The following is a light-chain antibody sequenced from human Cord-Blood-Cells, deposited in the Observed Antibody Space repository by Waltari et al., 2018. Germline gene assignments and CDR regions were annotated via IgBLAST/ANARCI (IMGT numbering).Light chain of an antibody. CDR2: GAS. Sequence: EIVLTQSPAPLSLSPGERAPFPCRASQSVSSSYLAWYQQKPGQAPRLLIYGASSRATGIPDRFSGSGSGTDFTLTISRLEPEDFAVYYCQQYGSSPPYTFGQGTKLEIK. J-gene: IGKJ2*01. V-gene: IGKV3-20*01. CDR1: QSVSSSY. CDR3: QQYGSSPPYT.